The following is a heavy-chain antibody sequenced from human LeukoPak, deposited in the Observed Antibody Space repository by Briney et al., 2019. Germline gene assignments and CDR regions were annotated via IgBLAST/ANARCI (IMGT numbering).Heavy chain of an antibody. CDR2: INRSGTT. CDR3: ARSPLYTMVRGEDYFQH. D-gene: IGHD3-10*01. V-gene: IGHV4-34*01. Sequence: SETLSLTCAVYGGIFNGYYWSWIRQPPGKGLEWIGEINRSGTTNYNPTLKSRVTISVDRSKNQFSLKLSSVTAADTAVYYCARSPLYTMVRGEDYFQHWGQGTLVTVSS. J-gene: IGHJ1*01. CDR1: GGIFNGYY.